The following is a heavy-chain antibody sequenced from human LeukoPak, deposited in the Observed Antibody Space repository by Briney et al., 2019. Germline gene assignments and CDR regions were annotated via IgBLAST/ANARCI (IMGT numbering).Heavy chain of an antibody. Sequence: GESLKISCTCSGYSITSYWIGWVRHPRQKRLEWMGIIYPGDSDTRYSPSFQGQVTISAAKSISTAYLQWSSLKASDTAMYYCATYSSGFYYNFFDYWGQGTLVTVSS. CDR1: GYSITSYW. J-gene: IGHJ4*02. CDR2: IYPGDSDT. CDR3: ATYSSGFYYNFFDY. V-gene: IGHV5-51*01. D-gene: IGHD3-22*01.